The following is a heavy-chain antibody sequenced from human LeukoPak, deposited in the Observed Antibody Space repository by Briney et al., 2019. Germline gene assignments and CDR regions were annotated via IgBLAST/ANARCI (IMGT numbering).Heavy chain of an antibody. Sequence: SVKVSCKASGGTFSSYAISWVRQAPGQGLEWMGGIIPIFGTANYAQKFQGRVTITADESTSTAYMELSSLRSEDTAVYYCARDIGSGSGGWFDPWGQGTLVTVSS. CDR3: ARDIGSGSGGWFDP. V-gene: IGHV1-69*13. CDR1: GGTFSSYA. D-gene: IGHD3-10*01. CDR2: IIPIFGTA. J-gene: IGHJ5*02.